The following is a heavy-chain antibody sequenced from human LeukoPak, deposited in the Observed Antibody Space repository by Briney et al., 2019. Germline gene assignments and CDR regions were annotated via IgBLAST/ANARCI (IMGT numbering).Heavy chain of an antibody. J-gene: IGHJ3*02. CDR3: AREITAYGLGAGDAFDI. CDR1: GFTFSSYS. Sequence: PGGSLRLSCAASGFTFSSYSMNWVRQAPGKGLEWVSSVSGSSSYIYYADLVKGRFTISRDNAKNSLYLQINSLRAEDTAVYYCAREITAYGLGAGDAFDIWGQGTMVTVSS. CDR2: VSGSSSYI. V-gene: IGHV3-21*01. D-gene: IGHD6-6*01.